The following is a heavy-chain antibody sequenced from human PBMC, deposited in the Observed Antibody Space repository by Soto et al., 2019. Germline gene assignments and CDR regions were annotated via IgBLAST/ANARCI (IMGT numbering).Heavy chain of an antibody. V-gene: IGHV3-21*01. CDR2: ISSSSSYI. J-gene: IGHJ4*02. CDR3: ARGHYYDSSGYYLLAC. CDR1: GFNFSSYS. Sequence: PGGSLRLSCAASGFNFSSYSMNWVRQAPGKGLEWVSSISSSSSYIYYADSVKGRFTISRDNAKNSLSMHMXSFRAEDTAVYFRARGHYYDSSGYYLLACWAPGTFLPVSS. D-gene: IGHD3-22*01.